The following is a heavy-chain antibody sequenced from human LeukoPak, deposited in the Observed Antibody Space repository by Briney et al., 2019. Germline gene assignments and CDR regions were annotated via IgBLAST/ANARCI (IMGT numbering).Heavy chain of an antibody. V-gene: IGHV1-46*01. J-gene: IGHJ4*02. Sequence: GASVKVSCKASGYTFTSNYIQWVRQAPGQGLEWMGIINPGGGSTSCAQKFQGRVTMTRDTSTNTVYMELSSLRSEDTAVYYCVRVDCSAASCSMSLFENWGQGTLVTVSS. CDR2: INPGGGST. CDR3: VRVDCSAASCSMSLFEN. CDR1: GYTFTSNY. D-gene: IGHD2-15*01.